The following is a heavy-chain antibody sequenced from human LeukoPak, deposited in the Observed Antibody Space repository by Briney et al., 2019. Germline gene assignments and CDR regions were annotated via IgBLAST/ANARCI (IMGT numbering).Heavy chain of an antibody. CDR2: IYYSGST. CDR1: GGSISSYY. D-gene: IGHD6-13*01. Sequence: SETLSLTCTVSGGSISSYYWSWIRQPPGKGLEWIGYIYYSGSTNYNPSLKSRVTISVDTSKNQFSLKLSSVTAADTAVYYCARAYSSSWDRSILLDYWGQGTLVTVSS. J-gene: IGHJ4*02. CDR3: ARAYSSSWDRSILLDY. V-gene: IGHV4-59*01.